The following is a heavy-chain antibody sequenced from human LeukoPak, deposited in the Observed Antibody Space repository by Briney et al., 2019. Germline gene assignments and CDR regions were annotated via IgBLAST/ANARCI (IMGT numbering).Heavy chain of an antibody. CDR3: TTDLSVMVVRGDY. D-gene: IGHD2-8*01. J-gene: IGHJ4*02. CDR2: IKSKTDGGTT. Sequence: PGGSLRLSCAASGFTFSNAWMSWVRQAPGKGLEWVGRIKSKTDGGTTDYAAPVKGRFTISRDDSKNTLYLQMNSLKTEDTAVYYCTTDLSVMVVRGDYWGQGTLVTVSS. CDR1: GFTFSNAW. V-gene: IGHV3-15*01.